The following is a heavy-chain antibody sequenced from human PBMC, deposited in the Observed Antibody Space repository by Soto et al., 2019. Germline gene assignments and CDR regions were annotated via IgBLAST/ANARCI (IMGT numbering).Heavy chain of an antibody. D-gene: IGHD5-12*01. J-gene: IGHJ5*02. CDR3: ARHHGPTTSENWFDP. Sequence: QVHLVQSGVEVKTPGASVKVSCQASGYTFFTYDISWVRQAPGQGLEWVGGISTYSGDTKYAQQFQGRVTMTTDTSTTTAYLELRSLRSDDTAVYYCARHHGPTTSENWFDPWGQGPLVTVSS. CDR2: ISTYSGDT. CDR1: GYTFFTYD. V-gene: IGHV1-18*01.